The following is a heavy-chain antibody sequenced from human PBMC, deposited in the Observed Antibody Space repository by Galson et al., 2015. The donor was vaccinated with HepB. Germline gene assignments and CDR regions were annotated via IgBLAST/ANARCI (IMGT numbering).Heavy chain of an antibody. CDR2: IIPIFGTA. CDR3: ARGTHYYYYMDV. J-gene: IGHJ6*03. V-gene: IGHV1-69*13. CDR1: GGTFSSYA. Sequence: SVKVSCKASGGTFSSYAISWVRQAPGQGLEWMGGIIPIFGTANYAQKFQGRVTITADESTSTAYMELSSLRSEDTAVYYCARGTHYYYYMDVWGKGTTVTVSS.